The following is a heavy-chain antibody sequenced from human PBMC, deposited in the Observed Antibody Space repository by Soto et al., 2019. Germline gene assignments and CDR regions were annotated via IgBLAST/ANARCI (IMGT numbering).Heavy chain of an antibody. J-gene: IGHJ4*02. CDR1: GFTVISNY. CDR3: ARHITMDPLLVY. CDR2: IYSAGST. V-gene: IGHV3-53*01. D-gene: IGHD3-10*01. Sequence: EVQLVESGGGLIQPGGSLRLSCAVSGFTVISNYMSWVRQAPGKGLEWVSVIYSAGSTYYADSVKGRFTISRDNSKSTLYLQMNSLRAEDTAVYYCARHITMDPLLVYWGQGTLVTVSS.